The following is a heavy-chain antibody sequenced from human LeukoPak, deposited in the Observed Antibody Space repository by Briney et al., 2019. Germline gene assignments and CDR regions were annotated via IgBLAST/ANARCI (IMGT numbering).Heavy chain of an antibody. CDR1: GFTFSNHE. V-gene: IGHV3-48*03. CDR2: TSRGGSDI. Sequence: GGSLRLSCATSGFTFSNHEMNWVRQAPGKGLEWVAYTSRGGSDISYADSVKGRFTISTDNANSSLYLQMNSLRAEDTAVYYCAKPRDGDYPYYFDYWGQGTLVTVSS. D-gene: IGHD4-17*01. J-gene: IGHJ4*02. CDR3: AKPRDGDYPYYFDY.